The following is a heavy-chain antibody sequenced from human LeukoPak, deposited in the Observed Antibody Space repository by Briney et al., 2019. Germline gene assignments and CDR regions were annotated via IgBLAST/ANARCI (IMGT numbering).Heavy chain of an antibody. CDR2: ISYDGSNK. J-gene: IGHJ4*02. Sequence: GGSLRLSCAASGFTFSSYAMHWVRQAPGKGLEWVAVISYDGSNKYYADSVKGRFTISRDNSKNTLYLQMNSLRVEDTAVYYCAREWELLSGPKGDIDYWGQGTLVTVSS. CDR3: AREWELLSGPKGDIDY. D-gene: IGHD1-26*01. CDR1: GFTFSSYA. V-gene: IGHV3-30-3*01.